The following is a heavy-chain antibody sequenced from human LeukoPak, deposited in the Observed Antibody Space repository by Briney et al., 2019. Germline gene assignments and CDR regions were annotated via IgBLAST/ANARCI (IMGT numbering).Heavy chain of an antibody. CDR3: ARDKASAHYDSSGYAGY. CDR2: ISNSGSTI. CDR1: GFTFSSYE. Sequence: PGGSLRLSCAASGFTFSSYEMNWVRQAPGKGLEWVSYISNSGSTIYYADSVKGRFTISRDNAKNSLYLQMNSLRAEDTAVYYCARDKASAHYDSSGYAGYWGQGTLVTVSS. V-gene: IGHV3-48*03. J-gene: IGHJ4*02. D-gene: IGHD3-22*01.